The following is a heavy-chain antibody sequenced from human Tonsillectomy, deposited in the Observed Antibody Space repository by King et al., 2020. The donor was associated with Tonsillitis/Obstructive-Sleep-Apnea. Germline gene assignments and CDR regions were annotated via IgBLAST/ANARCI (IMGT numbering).Heavy chain of an antibody. CDR2: ISRSGYTI. J-gene: IGHJ3*02. V-gene: IGHV3-48*03. Sequence: VQLVESGGGLVQPGGSLRLSCAASGFTFNSCEMNWVRQAPGKGLEGITYISRSGYTIDYADSVKGRFTISRDNAKNSLCLQMNRLSAEDTAVYYCAITYKRTMFGVVINHALDIWGQGTTVTVSS. CDR3: AITYKRTMFGVVINHALDI. D-gene: IGHD3-3*01. CDR1: GFTFNSCE.